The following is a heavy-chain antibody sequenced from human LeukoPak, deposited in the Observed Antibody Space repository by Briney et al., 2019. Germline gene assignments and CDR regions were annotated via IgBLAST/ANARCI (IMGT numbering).Heavy chain of an antibody. CDR1: GFTFSSLA. D-gene: IGHD4-11*01. Sequence: GGSLRLSCAASGFTFSSLAMNWVRQAPGKGLEWVSTISGSGGSTYYADSVKGRFTISRDNSKNTLCLQMNSLRAEDTAVYYCATSPTGSYFQHWGQGTLVTVSS. J-gene: IGHJ1*01. V-gene: IGHV3-23*01. CDR2: ISGSGGST. CDR3: ATSPTGSYFQH.